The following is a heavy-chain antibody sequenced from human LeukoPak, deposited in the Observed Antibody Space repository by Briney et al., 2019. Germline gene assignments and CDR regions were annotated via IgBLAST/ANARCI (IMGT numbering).Heavy chain of an antibody. J-gene: IGHJ6*03. Sequence: EASVNVSCKASGGTFSSYAISWVRQAPGQGLEWMGGIIPIFGTANYAQKFQGRVTITADKSTSTAYMELSSLRSEDTAVYYCARGPPYYYYYYYMDVWGKGTTVTVSS. CDR3: ARGPPYYYYYYYMDV. CDR1: GGTFSSYA. V-gene: IGHV1-69*06. CDR2: IIPIFGTA.